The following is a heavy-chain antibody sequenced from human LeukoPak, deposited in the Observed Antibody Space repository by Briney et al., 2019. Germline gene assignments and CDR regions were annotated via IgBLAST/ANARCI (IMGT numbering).Heavy chain of an antibody. J-gene: IGHJ4*02. CDR3: AKDQTRELLGYFDY. V-gene: IGHV3-23*01. CDR2: ISGSGGST. CDR1: GFTFSSYA. D-gene: IGHD1-26*01. Sequence: GGSLRLSCAASGFTFSSYAMSWVGQAPGKGLEWGSAISGSGGSTYYADSVKGRFTISRDNSKNTLYLQMNSLRAEDTAVYYCAKDQTRELLGYFDYWGQGTLVTVSS.